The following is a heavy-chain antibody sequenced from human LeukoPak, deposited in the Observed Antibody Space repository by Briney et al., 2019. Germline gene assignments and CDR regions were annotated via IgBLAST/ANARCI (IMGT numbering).Heavy chain of an antibody. D-gene: IGHD3-10*01. CDR2: IILILGIA. CDR3: ARGPYYYGSGSYPDY. Sequence: GASVTVSCKSSVGTFSSYAISWVRQAPGQGLEWMGRIILILGIANYEQKFQGRVTITADKSTSTAYMGLRSLRSEDTAVYYCARGPYYYGSGSYPDYWGQGTLVTVSS. V-gene: IGHV1-69*04. J-gene: IGHJ4*02. CDR1: VGTFSSYA.